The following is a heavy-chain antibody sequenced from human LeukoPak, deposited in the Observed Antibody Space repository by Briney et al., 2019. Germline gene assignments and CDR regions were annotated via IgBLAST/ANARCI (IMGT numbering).Heavy chain of an antibody. V-gene: IGHV3-74*01. Sequence: GGSLGLSCAASGFTFSSYWMHWVRQVPGKGLVWVSRINSDGSSASYADSVKGRFTISRDNAKNTLYLQMNSLTVEDTAVYYCARTKDYYDSSGCFDYWGQGTLVTVSS. CDR1: GFTFSSYW. J-gene: IGHJ4*02. CDR2: INSDGSSA. CDR3: ARTKDYYDSSGCFDY. D-gene: IGHD3-22*01.